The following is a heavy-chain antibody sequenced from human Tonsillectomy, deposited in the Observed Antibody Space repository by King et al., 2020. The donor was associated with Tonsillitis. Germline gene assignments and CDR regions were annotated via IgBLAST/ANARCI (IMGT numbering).Heavy chain of an antibody. Sequence: VQLQQWGAGLLKPSETLSLTCGVYSGSFSGYYWSWIRQPPGKGLEWIGEINHSGSTNYNPSLKSRGTISVDTSKNQFSLKLSSVTAADTAVYYCASGIVRNAMDVWGQGTTVTVSS. CDR1: SGSFSGYY. D-gene: IGHD2/OR15-2a*01. V-gene: IGHV4-34*01. CDR2: INHSGST. CDR3: ASGIVRNAMDV. J-gene: IGHJ6*02.